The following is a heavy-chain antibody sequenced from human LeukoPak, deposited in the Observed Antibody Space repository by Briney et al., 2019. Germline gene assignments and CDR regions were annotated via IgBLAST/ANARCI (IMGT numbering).Heavy chain of an antibody. D-gene: IGHD4-23*01. CDR2: INTNTGNP. CDR1: GYTFTSYD. Sequence: GASVKVSCKASGYTFTSYDINWVRQAPGQGLEWMGWINTNTGNPTYAQGFTGRFVFSLDTSVSTAYLQISSLKAEDTAVYYCAKTMTTVVTPGDYWGQGTLVTVSS. J-gene: IGHJ4*02. CDR3: AKTMTTVVTPGDY. V-gene: IGHV7-4-1*02.